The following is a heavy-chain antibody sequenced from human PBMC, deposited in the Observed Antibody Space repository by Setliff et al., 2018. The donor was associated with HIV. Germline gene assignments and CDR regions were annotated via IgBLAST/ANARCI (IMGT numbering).Heavy chain of an antibody. Sequence: SETLSLTCAVYGGSFSDYYWSWIRQPPGKGLEWIGEINHSGSTNYNPSLKSRVTISVDTSKNQFSLKLSSVTASDTAVYDCARRYRIAARTKGFDPWGQGTLVTVSS. CDR2: INHSGST. CDR3: ARRYRIAARTKGFDP. V-gene: IGHV4-34*01. CDR1: GGSFSDYY. J-gene: IGHJ5*02. D-gene: IGHD6-6*01.